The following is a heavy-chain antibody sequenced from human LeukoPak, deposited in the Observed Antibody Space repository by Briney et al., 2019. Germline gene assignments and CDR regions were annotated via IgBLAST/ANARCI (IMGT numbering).Heavy chain of an antibody. J-gene: IGHJ4*02. V-gene: IGHV3-53*01. D-gene: IGHD3-16*02. CDR2: LYSDGRT. CDR1: GFTVNSNY. CDR3: AKTGHDYVWGSYRYYFDY. Sequence: GGSLRLSCAASGFTVNSNYMNWVRQAPGKGLEWVSVLYSDGRTYYADSVKGRFTISRDTSKNTLYLQVNSLRAEDTAVYYCAKTGHDYVWGSYRYYFDYWGQGTLVTVSS.